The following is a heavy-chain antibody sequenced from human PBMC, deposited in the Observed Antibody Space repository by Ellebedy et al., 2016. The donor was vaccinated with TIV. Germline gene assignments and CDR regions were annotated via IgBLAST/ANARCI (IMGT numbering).Heavy chain of an antibody. CDR2: VVGSSTP. D-gene: IGHD5-18*01. V-gene: IGHV3-23*01. J-gene: IGHJ4*02. CDR1: GFNFDSYA. Sequence: GGSLRLSCAASGFNFDSYAMAWVRQAPGKGLEWVAAVVGSSTPYYADSVRGRFTVSKDSSQNTLSLQMNSLTVDDSAIYYCAKDAVARDGYFEFDVWGQGTLVTVSS. CDR3: AKDAVARDGYFEFDV.